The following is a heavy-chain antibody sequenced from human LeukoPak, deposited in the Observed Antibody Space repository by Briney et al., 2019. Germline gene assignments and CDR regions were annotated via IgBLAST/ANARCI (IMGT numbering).Heavy chain of an antibody. Sequence: PGGSLRLSCAASGFTFSSYAMSWVRQAPGKGLEWVSAISGSGGSTYYADSVKSRFTISRDNSKNTLYLQMNSLRAEDTAVYYCAKDKTDDYGDYPFDYWGQGTLVTVSS. CDR3: AKDKTDDYGDYPFDY. CDR1: GFTFSSYA. D-gene: IGHD4-17*01. CDR2: ISGSGGST. J-gene: IGHJ4*02. V-gene: IGHV3-23*01.